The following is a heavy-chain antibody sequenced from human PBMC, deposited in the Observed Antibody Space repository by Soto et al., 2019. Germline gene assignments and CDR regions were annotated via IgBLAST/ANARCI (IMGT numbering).Heavy chain of an antibody. CDR3: AKEEGPSTGTPNFDY. Sequence: EVQLLESGGGLVQPGGSLRLSCAASGFTFSNYAMNWVRQAPEKGLEWVSAITGSGGSTYYAESVKGRFTISRHNSMHTLYLQMSSLRADDTAVYYCAKEEGPSTGTPNFDYWGQGTLVTVSS. CDR1: GFTFSNYA. V-gene: IGHV3-23*01. J-gene: IGHJ4*02. D-gene: IGHD2-8*02. CDR2: ITGSGGST.